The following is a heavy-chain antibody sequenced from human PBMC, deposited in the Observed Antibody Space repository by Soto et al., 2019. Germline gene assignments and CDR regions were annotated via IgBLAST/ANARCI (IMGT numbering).Heavy chain of an antibody. V-gene: IGHV3-73*01. CDR3: TVGVVVKAATDY. CDR1: GFTFSGPA. Sequence: QPGGSLRLSCAGSGFTFSGPAIHWVRQASGKGLEWVGRIRSKSNDYATSYATSVKGRFTISRDDSKNTAYLQMDRLETEDTAVYYCTVGVVVKAATDYWGQGTLVTVSS. CDR2: IRSKSNDYAT. J-gene: IGHJ4*02. D-gene: IGHD2-2*01.